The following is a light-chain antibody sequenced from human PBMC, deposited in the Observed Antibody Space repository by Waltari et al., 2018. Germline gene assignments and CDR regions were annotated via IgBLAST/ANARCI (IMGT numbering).Light chain of an antibody. CDR2: DGS. V-gene: IGLV2-23*01. CDR3: CSYAGSSNVV. Sequence: QSALTQPASVSGSPGQSITISCTGTSSDVGSYNLVSWYQQHPGKAPKLMIYDGSKRPSGVSNRFSGPKSGKTDSLTISGLQAEDEADYYCCSYAGSSNVVFGGGTKLTVL. CDR1: SSDVGSYNL. J-gene: IGLJ2*01.